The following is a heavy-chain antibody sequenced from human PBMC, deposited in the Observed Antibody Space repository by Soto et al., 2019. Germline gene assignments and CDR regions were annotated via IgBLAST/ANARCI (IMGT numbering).Heavy chain of an antibody. Sequence: GGSLRLSCAASGFTFSDHYMSWIRQAPGKGPEWIGYSSNSGSFTRYADSVKGRFSISRDNAKNSLYLQINSLRGDDTAIYYCVRSGDNYNLLDYWGQGTPVTVPQ. D-gene: IGHD1-1*01. V-gene: IGHV3-11*06. CDR1: GFTFSDHY. CDR2: SSNSGSFT. J-gene: IGHJ4*02. CDR3: VRSGDNYNLLDY.